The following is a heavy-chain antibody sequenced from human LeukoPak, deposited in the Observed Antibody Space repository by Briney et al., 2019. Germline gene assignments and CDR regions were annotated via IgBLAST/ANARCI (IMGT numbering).Heavy chain of an antibody. CDR2: MYPTGNP. Sequence: PSETLSLTCTVFGGSISSDYWSWIRQSAGKGLEWIGRMYPTGNPNYTPSLKSRVSMSVDTSKRQFSLKVTSVTAADTAVYYCARGAGPFDSWGQGTLVTVSS. J-gene: IGHJ4*02. CDR3: ARGAGPFDS. CDR1: GGSISSDY. D-gene: IGHD6-13*01. V-gene: IGHV4-4*07.